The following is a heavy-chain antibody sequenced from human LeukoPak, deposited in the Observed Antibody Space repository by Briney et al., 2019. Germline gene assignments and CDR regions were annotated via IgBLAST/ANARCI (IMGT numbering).Heavy chain of an antibody. CDR2: IYYSGST. CDR1: GGSISSSSYY. D-gene: IGHD1-26*01. Sequence: SETLSLTCTVSGGSISSSSYYWGWIRQPPGKGLEWIGSIYYSGSTYYNPSLKSRVTISVDTSKNQFSLKLSSVTAADTAVYFCARAPEGSYRHFDSWGQGTLVTVSS. CDR3: ARAPEGSYRHFDS. J-gene: IGHJ4*02. V-gene: IGHV4-39*01.